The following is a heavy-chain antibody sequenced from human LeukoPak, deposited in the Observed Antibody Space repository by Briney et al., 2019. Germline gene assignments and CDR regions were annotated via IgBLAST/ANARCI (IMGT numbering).Heavy chain of an antibody. CDR3: ARQFGYSSSWYRWFDP. CDR2: INAGNGNT. CDR1: GYTFTSYA. Sequence: ASVKVSCKASGYTFTSYAMHWVRQAPGQRLEWMGWINAGNGNTKYSQEFQGRVTITRDTSASTAYMELSSLRSEDMAVYYCARQFGYSSSWYRWFDPWGQGTLVTVSS. V-gene: IGHV1-3*03. J-gene: IGHJ5*02. D-gene: IGHD6-13*01.